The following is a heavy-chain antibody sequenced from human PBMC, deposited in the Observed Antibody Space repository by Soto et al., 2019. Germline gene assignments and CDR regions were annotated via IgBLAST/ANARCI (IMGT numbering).Heavy chain of an antibody. CDR1: GGSITTNSYY. D-gene: IGHD2-2*01. V-gene: IGHV4-39*07. J-gene: IGHJ4*02. CDR2: IFYSGNT. CDR3: ARGEERAAMPSGY. Sequence: SETLSLTCTVSGGSITTNSYYWGWIRQSPGKGLEWIGNIFYSGNTYYNPSLKSRVTISVDTSKNQFSLKLSSVTAADTAVYYCARGEERAAMPSGYWGQGTLVTVSS.